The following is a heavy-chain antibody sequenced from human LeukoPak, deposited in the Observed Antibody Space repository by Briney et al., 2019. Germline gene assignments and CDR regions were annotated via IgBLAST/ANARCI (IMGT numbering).Heavy chain of an antibody. Sequence: GGSLRLSCAASGFTLSSYWMSWVRQAPGKGLEWVANIKQDGSEKYYVDSVKGRFTISRDNAKNSLYPQMNSLRAEDTAVYYCARGAYYDFWSGSPEPYYFDYWGQGTLVTVSS. D-gene: IGHD3-3*01. V-gene: IGHV3-7*01. CDR1: GFTLSSYW. CDR3: ARGAYYDFWSGSPEPYYFDY. CDR2: IKQDGSEK. J-gene: IGHJ4*02.